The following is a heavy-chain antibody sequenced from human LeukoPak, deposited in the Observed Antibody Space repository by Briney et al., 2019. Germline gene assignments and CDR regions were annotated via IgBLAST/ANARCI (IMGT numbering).Heavy chain of an antibody. CDR1: GYTFTSYD. J-gene: IGHJ6*02. Sequence: GASVKVSCKASGYTFTSYDINWVRQATGQGLEWMGWMNPNSGNTGYAQKFQGRVTMTRNTSISTAYMELSSLRSEDTAVYYCARFTAAYYYYGMDVWGQGTTVTVSS. CDR3: ARFTAAYYYYGMDV. V-gene: IGHV1-8*01. CDR2: MNPNSGNT. D-gene: IGHD5-18*01.